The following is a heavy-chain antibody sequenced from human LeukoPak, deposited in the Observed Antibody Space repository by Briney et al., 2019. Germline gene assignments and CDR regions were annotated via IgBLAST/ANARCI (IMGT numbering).Heavy chain of an antibody. J-gene: IGHJ5*02. D-gene: IGHD5/OR15-5a*01. CDR2: IRYSGST. CDR3: ATSDTVSTYNWFDP. CDR1: AGSISSNTYF. Sequence: WETLSLTCNVSAGSISSNTYFWGWIRRPPGKGLEWIGSIRYSGSTYYSPSLKSRVTISLDTSKNQFSLNLSSLTAADTAVYYCATSDTVSTYNWFDPWGQGTLVTVS. V-gene: IGHV4-39*01.